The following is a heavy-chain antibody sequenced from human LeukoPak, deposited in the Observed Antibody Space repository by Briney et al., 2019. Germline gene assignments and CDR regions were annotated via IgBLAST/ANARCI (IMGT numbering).Heavy chain of an antibody. CDR1: GFTFSSYA. D-gene: IGHD3-22*01. V-gene: IGHV3-30-3*01. J-gene: IGHJ4*02. CDR2: ISYDGSNK. Sequence: GGSLRLSCAASGFTFSSYAMHWVRQAPGKGLEWVAVISYDGSNKYYADSVKGRFTISRDNSRNTLYLQMNSLRAEDTAVYYCARVDSSGYYFVKPFDYWGQGTLVTVSS. CDR3: ARVDSSGYYFVKPFDY.